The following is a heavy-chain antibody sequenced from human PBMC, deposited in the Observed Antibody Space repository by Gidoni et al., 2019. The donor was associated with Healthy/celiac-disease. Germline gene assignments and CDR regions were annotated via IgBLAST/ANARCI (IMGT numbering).Heavy chain of an antibody. J-gene: IGHJ5*02. CDR1: GGSFSGYY. CDR2: INHSGST. D-gene: IGHD3-10*01. Sequence: QVQLQQWGAGLLKPSETLSLTCAVYGGSFSGYYWSWIRQPPGKGLEWIGEINHSGSTNYNPSLKSRVTISVDTSKNQFSLKLSSVTAADTAVYYCARGYRIRVRGTNWFDPWGQGTLVTVSS. V-gene: IGHV4-34*01. CDR3: ARGYRIRVRGTNWFDP.